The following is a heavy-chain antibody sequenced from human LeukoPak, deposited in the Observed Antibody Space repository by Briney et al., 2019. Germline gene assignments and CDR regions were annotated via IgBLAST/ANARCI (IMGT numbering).Heavy chain of an antibody. CDR1: GFTFSNAC. CDR3: TTLKIDIVVSDY. D-gene: IGHD2-15*01. J-gene: IGHJ4*02. CDR2: IKSKTDGGTT. Sequence: GGSLRLSCAASGFTFSNACMSWVRQAPGKGLEWVGRIKSKTDGGTTDYAAPVKCRFTISRDDSKNTLYLQMNSLKTEDTAVYYCTTLKIDIVVSDYWGQGTLVTVSS. V-gene: IGHV3-15*01.